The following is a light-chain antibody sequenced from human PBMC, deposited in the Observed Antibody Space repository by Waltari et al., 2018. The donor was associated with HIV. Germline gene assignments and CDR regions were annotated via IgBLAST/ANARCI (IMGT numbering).Light chain of an antibody. CDR2: DAS. J-gene: IGKJ3*01. Sequence: DIQMTQSPSPLSASVGDSVSITCRASQTVPNTVNWYQQKPGKAPQVLIYDASTLQSGVPSRFRGGGSGTDFTLTITSLQPDDFATYFCQQSYSSPLTFGPGTKVDIK. V-gene: IGKV1-39*01. CDR3: QQSYSSPLT. CDR1: QTVPNT.